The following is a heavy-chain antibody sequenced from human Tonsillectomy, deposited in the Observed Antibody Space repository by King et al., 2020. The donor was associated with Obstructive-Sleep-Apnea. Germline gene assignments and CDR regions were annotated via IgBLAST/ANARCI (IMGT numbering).Heavy chain of an antibody. CDR2: ISSSSSYI. D-gene: IGHD2-15*01. J-gene: IGHJ2*01. V-gene: IGHV3-21*01. CDR3: ARDCRGDPGYFDL. CDR1: GFTFSSYS. Sequence: VQLVESGGGLVKPGGSLRLSCAASGFTFSSYSMNWVRQAPGKGLEWVSSISSSSSYIYYADSVKGRFTISRDNAKNSLYLQMNSLRAEDTAVYYCARDCRGDPGYFDLWGRGTLVTVSS.